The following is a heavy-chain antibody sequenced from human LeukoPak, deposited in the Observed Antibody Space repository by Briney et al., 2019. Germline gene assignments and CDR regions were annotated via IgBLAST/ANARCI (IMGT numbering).Heavy chain of an antibody. CDR2: IYYSGST. J-gene: IGHJ3*02. V-gene: IGHV4-31*03. CDR1: GGSISSGGYY. Sequence: PSQTLSLTCTVSGGSISSGGYYWSWIRQHPGKGLEWIGYIYYSGSTYYNPSLKSRVTISVDTSKNQFSLKLSSVTAADTAVYYCARDRGITIFGVVTLDAFDIWGQGTMVTVSS. CDR3: ARDRGITIFGVVTLDAFDI. D-gene: IGHD3-3*01.